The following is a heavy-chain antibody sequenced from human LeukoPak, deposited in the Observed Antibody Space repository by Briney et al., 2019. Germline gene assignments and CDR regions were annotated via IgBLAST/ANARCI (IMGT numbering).Heavy chain of an antibody. J-gene: IGHJ4*02. CDR2: ISYSGNT. CDR1: GGSISSYY. V-gene: IGHV4-59*08. D-gene: IGHD6-6*01. Sequence: PSETLSLTCTVSGGSISSYYWSWIRRPPGKGLEWIGYISYSGNTNYNPSLKSRVTMSVDTSKNQFSLKLTSVTAADTAVYFCARHGGYSSPLMFWGQGSLVTVSS. CDR3: ARHGGYSSPLMF.